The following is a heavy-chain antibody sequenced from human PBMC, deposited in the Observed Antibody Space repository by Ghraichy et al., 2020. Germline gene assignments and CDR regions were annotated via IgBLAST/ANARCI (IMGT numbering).Heavy chain of an antibody. Sequence: SETLSLTCTVSGGSISSYYWSWIRQPPGKGLEWIGYIYYSGSTNYNPSLKSRVTISVDTSKNQFSLKLSSVTAADTAVYYCARDCDSGSYYGCGMDVWGQGTTVTVSS. V-gene: IGHV4-59*01. D-gene: IGHD1-26*01. CDR3: ARDCDSGSYYGCGMDV. J-gene: IGHJ6*02. CDR1: GGSISSYY. CDR2: IYYSGST.